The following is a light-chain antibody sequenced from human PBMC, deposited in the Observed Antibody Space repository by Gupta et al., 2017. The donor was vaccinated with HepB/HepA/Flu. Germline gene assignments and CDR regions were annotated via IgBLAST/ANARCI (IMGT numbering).Light chain of an antibody. V-gene: IGLV3-1*01. CDR1: KLGDKY. J-gene: IGLJ2*01. CDR3: QAWDSSVV. CDR2: QHS. Sequence: SYELTQPPSVSVSPGQTASITCSGDKLGDKYACWYQQKPGQSPVLVIYQHSKRPSGIPERFSGSNSGNTATLTISGTQAMDEADYYCQAWDSSVVFGGGTKLTVL.